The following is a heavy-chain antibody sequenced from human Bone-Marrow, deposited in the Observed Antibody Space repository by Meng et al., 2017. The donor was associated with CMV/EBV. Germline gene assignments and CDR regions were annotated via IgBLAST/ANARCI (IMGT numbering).Heavy chain of an antibody. CDR2: IYYSGST. CDR3: ASHSGGFWSGSRPGRYYFDY. V-gene: IGHV4-59*01. J-gene: IGHJ4*02. Sequence: GSLRLSCTVSGGSISSYYWSWIRQPPGKGLEWIGYIYYSGSTNYNPSLKSRVTISVDTSKNPFSLKLSSVTAADTAVYYCASHSGGFWSGSRPGRYYFDYWGQGTLVTVSS. CDR1: GGSISSYY. D-gene: IGHD3-3*01.